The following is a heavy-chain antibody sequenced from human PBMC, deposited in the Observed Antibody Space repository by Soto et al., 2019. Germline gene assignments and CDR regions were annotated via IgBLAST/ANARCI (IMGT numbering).Heavy chain of an antibody. CDR3: ARRYAPRYSSGNNHFDL. J-gene: IGHJ4*02. V-gene: IGHV4-39*01. D-gene: IGHD2-15*01. CDR1: GVSIFSHSYY. CDR2: INHIGST. Sequence: QLQLQESGPGLVRPSETLSLTCTVSGVSIFSHSYYWVWIRQAPGKGLEWIAPINHIGSTYQNPSLKSRVTMSVDTSKNQFSLNLSSVTAADTAVYYCARRYAPRYSSGNNHFDLWGQGTLVTVS.